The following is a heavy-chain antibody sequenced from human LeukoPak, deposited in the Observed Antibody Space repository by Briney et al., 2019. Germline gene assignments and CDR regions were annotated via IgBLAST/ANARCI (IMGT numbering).Heavy chain of an antibody. CDR2: IYSGGST. Sequence: GGFLRLSCAASGFTVSSNYMSWVRQAPGKGLEWVSVIYSGGSTYYADSVKGRFTISRDNSKNTLYLQMNSLRAEDAAVYYCARDEGRTMVLYWGQGTLVTVSS. J-gene: IGHJ4*02. V-gene: IGHV3-53*01. CDR1: GFTVSSNY. D-gene: IGHD3-10*01. CDR3: ARDEGRTMVLY.